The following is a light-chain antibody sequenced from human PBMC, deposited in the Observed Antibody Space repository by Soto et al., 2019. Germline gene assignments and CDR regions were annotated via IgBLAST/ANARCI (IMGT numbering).Light chain of an antibody. CDR2: GNS. J-gene: IGLJ2*01. CDR3: QSYYSSLSGSVV. CDR1: DSNIGAGYD. Sequence: QSVLTQPPSVSGAPGQRVTISCTGSDSNIGAGYDVHWYQHLPGTAPKLLMYGNSIRPSGVPDRFSGSRSGTSASLAITGLQAEDEAHYYCQSYYSSLSGSVVFGGGTKLTVL. V-gene: IGLV1-40*01.